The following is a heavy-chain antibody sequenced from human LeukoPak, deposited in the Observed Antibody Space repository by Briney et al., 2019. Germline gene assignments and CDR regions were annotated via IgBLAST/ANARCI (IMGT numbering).Heavy chain of an antibody. V-gene: IGHV3-23*01. CDR1: GFTFSGYA. D-gene: IGHD3-10*01. J-gene: IGHJ4*02. CDR2: ISGTATNP. Sequence: GGSLRLSCAASGFTFSGYAMSWVRQAPGKGLEWVSGISGTATNPYYADSVKGRFTISRDNSQNTLYLQMSSLRAEDSAIYHCTKADGSGTYYTRPSDYWGQGTLVTVSP. CDR3: TKADGSGTYYTRPSDY.